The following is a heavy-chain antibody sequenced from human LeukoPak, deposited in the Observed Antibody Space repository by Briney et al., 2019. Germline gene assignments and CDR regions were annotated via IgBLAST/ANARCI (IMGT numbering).Heavy chain of an antibody. J-gene: IGHJ4*02. CDR1: GFTFRSYA. V-gene: IGHV3-23*01. D-gene: IGHD5-18*01. Sequence: GGSLRLSCAASGFTFRSYAMTWVRQAPGKGLEWVSAINGSGGNTYYADSVKGRFTISRDNSKNTLYLQMNSLRAEDTAVYYCAKGGDTGMVLVYWGQGTLVTVSS. CDR3: AKGGDTGMVLVY. CDR2: INGSGGNT.